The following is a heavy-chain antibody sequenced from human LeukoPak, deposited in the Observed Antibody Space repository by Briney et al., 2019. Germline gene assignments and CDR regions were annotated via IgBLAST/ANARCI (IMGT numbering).Heavy chain of an antibody. CDR2: IYTGGST. D-gene: IGHD3-16*02. Sequence: GGSLRLSCAASGFTVSSNYMSWVRQAPGKGLEWVSGIYTGGSTYYADSVKGRFTISRDNSKNTLYLQMSSLRAEDTDVYYCVKGQYDYVWGSYRFSWLDPWGQGTLVTVSS. V-gene: IGHV3-53*01. J-gene: IGHJ5*02. CDR3: VKGQYDYVWGSYRFSWLDP. CDR1: GFTVSSNY.